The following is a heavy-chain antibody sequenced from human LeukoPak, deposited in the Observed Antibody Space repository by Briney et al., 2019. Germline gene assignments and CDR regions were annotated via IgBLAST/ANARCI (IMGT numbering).Heavy chain of an antibody. Sequence: SQTLSLTCANSGDSVSSNSAAWNWIRQSPSRGLEWLGRTFYRSQWYNDYAISVKSRITINPDTSKNQFSLQLSSVTPEDTAVYYCARGTAAYFDSWGQGTLVTVSS. CDR2: TFYRSQWYN. CDR3: ARGTAAYFDS. V-gene: IGHV6-1*01. CDR1: GDSVSSNSAA. J-gene: IGHJ4*02. D-gene: IGHD2-21*02.